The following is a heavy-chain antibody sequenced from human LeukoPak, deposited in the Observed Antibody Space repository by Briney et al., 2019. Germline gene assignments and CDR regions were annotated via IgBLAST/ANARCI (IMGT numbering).Heavy chain of an antibody. J-gene: IGHJ4*02. CDR3: ARMLISSGYYVDS. D-gene: IGHD3-22*01. CDR1: GFPVSGHY. Sequence: GGSLRLSCAACGFPVSGHYMSWVRQAPGKGLEWVSVIYSGGTTYYADSVEGRSTISRDDSKNTLYLQMNSLRAEDTAVYYCARMLISSGYYVDSWGQGTLVTVSS. CDR2: IYSGGTT. V-gene: IGHV3-53*01.